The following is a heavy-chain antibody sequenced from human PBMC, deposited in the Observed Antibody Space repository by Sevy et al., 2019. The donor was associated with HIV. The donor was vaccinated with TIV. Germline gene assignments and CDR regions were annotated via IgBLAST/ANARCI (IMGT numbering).Heavy chain of an antibody. CDR2: IKGDGSEK. J-gene: IGHJ6*02. CDR3: ARDCSSTSCLWGLDV. Sequence: GGSLRLSCTASGFSFNMYWMSWVRQAPGQGLEWVAHIKGDGSEKYYVDSVRGRFTISRDNAKNSLYLQMNSLRAEDTAVYYCARDCSSTSCLWGLDVWGQGTTVTVSS. D-gene: IGHD2-2*01. CDR1: GFSFNMYW. V-gene: IGHV3-7*03.